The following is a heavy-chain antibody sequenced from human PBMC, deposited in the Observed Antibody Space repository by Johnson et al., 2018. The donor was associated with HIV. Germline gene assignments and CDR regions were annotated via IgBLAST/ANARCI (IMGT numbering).Heavy chain of an antibody. CDR3: ARGGTYSSSWSDAFHI. D-gene: IGHD6-13*01. CDR1: GFSFNDYA. CDR2: ISFDGGAI. V-gene: IGHV3-30-3*01. Sequence: QMLLVESGGGVVQPGGSLRLSCAASGFSFNDYAMHWVRQAPGKGLEWVAVISFDGGAIYYADSVEGRFTISRDNSRDTLSLQMNSLRVEDTAVYYCARGGTYSSSWSDAFHIWGQGTMVTVSS. J-gene: IGHJ3*02.